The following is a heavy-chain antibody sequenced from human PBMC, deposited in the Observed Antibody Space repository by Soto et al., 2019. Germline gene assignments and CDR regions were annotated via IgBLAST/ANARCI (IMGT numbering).Heavy chain of an antibody. V-gene: IGHV1-69*12. J-gene: IGHJ4*02. D-gene: IGHD4-4*01. CDR1: GGTFSSYA. Sequence: QVQLVQSGAEVKKPGSSVKVSCKASGGTFSSYAISWVLQAPGQGLEWMGGIIPIFGTANYTQKCQGRVTITADETTRTADMELSSPGSEDRAMYYCARDAGYEVQEPGYYFGYWGQGTLGLVSS. CDR3: ARDAGYEVQEPGYYFGY. CDR2: IIPIFGTA.